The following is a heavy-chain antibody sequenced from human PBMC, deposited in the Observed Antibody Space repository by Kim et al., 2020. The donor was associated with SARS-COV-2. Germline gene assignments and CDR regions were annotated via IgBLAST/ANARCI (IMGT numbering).Heavy chain of an antibody. D-gene: IGHD3-22*01. V-gene: IGHV3-23*01. J-gene: IGHJ4*02. Sequence: DSVKGRFTISRDNSKNTLYLQIRSLRAEDMAVYYCAKDNDFYDSSGLSDYWGQGTLVTVSS. CDR3: AKDNDFYDSSGLSDY.